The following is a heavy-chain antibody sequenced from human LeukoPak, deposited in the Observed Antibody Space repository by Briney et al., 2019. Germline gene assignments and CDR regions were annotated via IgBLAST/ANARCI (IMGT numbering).Heavy chain of an antibody. CDR1: GGSFSSYY. CDR3: ARCSGIAAAGTRADWFDP. J-gene: IGHJ5*02. V-gene: IGHV4-59*01. D-gene: IGHD6-13*01. CDR2: IYYSGST. Sequence: SETLSLTCAVYGGSFSSYYWSWIRQPPGKGLEWIGYIYYSGSTNYNPSLKSRVTISVDTSKNQFSLKLSSVTAADTAVYYCARCSGIAAAGTRADWFDPWGQGTLVTVSS.